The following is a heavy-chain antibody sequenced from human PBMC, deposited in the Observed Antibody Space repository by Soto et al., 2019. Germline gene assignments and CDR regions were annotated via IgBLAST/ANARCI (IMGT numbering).Heavy chain of an antibody. V-gene: IGHV3-23*01. D-gene: IGHD5-12*01. Sequence: EVQLLESGGGLRQPGGSLRLSCAASGFTFGPYAMSWVRQAPGKGLEWVSSISGDTGTPYYADSVKGRFTISRDNSKSTLFLKMNSLRAEDRAVYFCAKDGELRGIHPTIFDSWGQGSLVTVSS. J-gene: IGHJ4*02. CDR2: ISGDTGTP. CDR1: GFTFGPYA. CDR3: AKDGELRGIHPTIFDS.